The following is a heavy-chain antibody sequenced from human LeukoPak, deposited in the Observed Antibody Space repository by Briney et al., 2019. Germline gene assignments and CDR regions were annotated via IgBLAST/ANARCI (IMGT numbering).Heavy chain of an antibody. CDR2: IWYDGSNK. Sequence: GRSLRLSCAASGFTFNNYGMHWVRQAPGKGLEWVAVIWYDGSNKYYADSVKGRFTISRDNSKNTLYLQMSSLRAEDTAVYYCARVDYGDLHFDYWGQGTLVTVSS. V-gene: IGHV3-33*01. D-gene: IGHD4-17*01. J-gene: IGHJ4*02. CDR3: ARVDYGDLHFDY. CDR1: GFTFNNYG.